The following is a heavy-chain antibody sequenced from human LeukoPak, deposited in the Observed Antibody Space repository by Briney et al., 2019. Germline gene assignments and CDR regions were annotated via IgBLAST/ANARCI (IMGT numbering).Heavy chain of an antibody. CDR1: GGSISSNY. CDR3: ARSYSGSYSEDFDY. Sequence: SETLSLTCTVSGGSISSNYWNWIRQPPGKGLQWIGYIYYTGSTKYNPSLKSRVTISVERSKNQFSLKVSSVTAADTAVYYCARSYSGSYSEDFDYWGQGTLVTVSS. CDR2: IYYTGST. D-gene: IGHD1-26*01. V-gene: IGHV4-59*01. J-gene: IGHJ4*02.